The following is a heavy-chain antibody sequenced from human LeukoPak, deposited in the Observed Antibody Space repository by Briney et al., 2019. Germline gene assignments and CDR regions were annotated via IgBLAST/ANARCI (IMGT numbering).Heavy chain of an antibody. CDR1: GGPISSSAW. J-gene: IGHJ5*02. D-gene: IGHD1-26*01. V-gene: IGHV4-4*02. Sequence: PSETLSLTCALSGGPISSSAWWNWVRQPPGKGLEGIGEIFHSGSTSYNPSLKSRVTISVDKSKNQFSLRLNSVTAADTAVYYCARDNSLARKVGAITYNWFDPWGQGTLVTVSS. CDR3: ARDNSLARKVGAITYNWFDP. CDR2: IFHSGST.